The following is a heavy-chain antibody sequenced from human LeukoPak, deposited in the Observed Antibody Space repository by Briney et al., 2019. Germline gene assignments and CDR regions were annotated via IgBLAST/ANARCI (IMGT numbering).Heavy chain of an antibody. D-gene: IGHD5-18*01. V-gene: IGHV3-23*01. CDR3: AKDRGVTNWFDP. CDR2: ISGSGGST. Sequence: PGGSLRLSCAASGFTFSSYAMSWVRQAPGKGLEWVSAISGSGGSTYYADSVQGRCTISRDNSKNTLYLQMNSLRAEDTAVYYCAKDRGVTNWFDPWGQGTLVTVSS. CDR1: GFTFSSYA. J-gene: IGHJ5*02.